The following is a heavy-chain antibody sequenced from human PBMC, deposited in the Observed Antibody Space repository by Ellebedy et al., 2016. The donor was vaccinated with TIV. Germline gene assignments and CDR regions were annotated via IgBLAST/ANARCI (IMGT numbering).Heavy chain of an antibody. J-gene: IGHJ4*02. CDR2: IYPGDSDT. CDR3: TRRTGDNFDF. CDR1: GYTFPNHW. V-gene: IGHV5-51*01. Sequence: GESLKISCKGSGYTFPNHWIGWVRQMHGRGLEWMGRIYPGDSDTIYSPSFEGQVTLSVDASLNTAYLQWSSLQASDTAIYYCTRRTGDNFDFWGQGTRVTVAS.